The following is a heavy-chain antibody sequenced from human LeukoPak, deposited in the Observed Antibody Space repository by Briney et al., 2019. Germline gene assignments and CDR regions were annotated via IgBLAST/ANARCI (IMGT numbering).Heavy chain of an antibody. J-gene: IGHJ6*04. D-gene: IGHD3-10*02. CDR1: GFTFSNYG. Sequence: PGGSLRLSCVASGFTFSNYGMSWVRQAPGKGLEWVSSISGSGGSTFYADSVKGRFTISRDNAKNSLYLQMNSLRAEDTAVYYCAELGITMIGGVWGKGTTVTISS. V-gene: IGHV3-23*01. CDR3: AELGITMIGGV. CDR2: ISGSGGST.